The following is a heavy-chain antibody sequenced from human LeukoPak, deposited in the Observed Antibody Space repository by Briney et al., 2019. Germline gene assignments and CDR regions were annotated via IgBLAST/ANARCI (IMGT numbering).Heavy chain of an antibody. J-gene: IGHJ6*02. CDR1: GYTFTSYY. V-gene: IGHV1-46*01. D-gene: IGHD2-21*01. CDR3: ARGLGHMVAKTHDFYYYGMDV. CDR2: INSSGGST. Sequence: ASVTVSCKASGYTFTSYYIHCVRQAPGQGLEWMGIINSSGGSTTYAQKFQGRVTMTRDTSTSRVYMELSSLRSEDTAVYYCARGLGHMVAKTHDFYYYGMDVWGQGTTVTVSS.